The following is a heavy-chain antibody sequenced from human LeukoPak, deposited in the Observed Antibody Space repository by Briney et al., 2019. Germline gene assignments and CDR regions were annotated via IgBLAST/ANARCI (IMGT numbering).Heavy chain of an antibody. V-gene: IGHV3-48*04. CDR3: ARDYDAYDRSAFGY. J-gene: IGHJ4*02. Sequence: GGSLRLSCAASGFTFSSYSMSWVRQAPGKGLEWVSYISSSSSSIHYADSVKGRFTISRDNAKNSLYLQMNSLRAEDTAVYYCARDYDAYDRSAFGYWGQGPLVTVT. D-gene: IGHD3-22*01. CDR1: GFTFSSYS. CDR2: ISSSSSSI.